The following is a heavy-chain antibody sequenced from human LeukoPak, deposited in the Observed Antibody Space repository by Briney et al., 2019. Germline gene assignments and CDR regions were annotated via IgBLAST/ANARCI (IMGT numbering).Heavy chain of an antibody. CDR1: GYTFTSYG. CDR2: INPISGGT. D-gene: IGHD6-6*01. J-gene: IGHJ5*02. V-gene: IGHV1-2*02. CDR3: VRGSRGIATRPWDWFDP. Sequence: GASVKVSCKASGYTFTSYGISWVRQAPGQGLEWMGWINPISGGTKYAQKFQGRLTMTRDTSFNTAYLELNRLKSDDTAVYYCVRGSRGIATRPWDWFDPWGQGTLVTVSS.